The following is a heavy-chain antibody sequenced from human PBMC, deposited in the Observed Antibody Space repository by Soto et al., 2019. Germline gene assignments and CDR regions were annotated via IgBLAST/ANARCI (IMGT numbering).Heavy chain of an antibody. J-gene: IGHJ4*02. CDR1: GGSISSSSYY. D-gene: IGHD5-12*01. Sequence: SETLSLTCTVSGGSISSSSYYWGWIRQPPGKGLEWIGSIYYSGSTYYNPSLKSRVTISVDTSKNQFSLKLSSVTAADTAAYYCARQVIVATKPFDYWGQGTLVTVSS. CDR3: ARQVIVATKPFDY. V-gene: IGHV4-39*01. CDR2: IYYSGST.